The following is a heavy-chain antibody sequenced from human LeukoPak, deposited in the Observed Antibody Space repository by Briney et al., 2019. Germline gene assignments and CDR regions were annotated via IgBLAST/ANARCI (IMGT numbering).Heavy chain of an antibody. CDR1: GGSISSSNW. CDR3: ARDRYDFWSGYSNYYYYYYMDV. Sequence: SGTLSLTCAVSGGSISSSNWWSWVRQPPGKGLEWIGEIYHSGSTNYNPSLKSGVTISVDKSKNQFSLKLSSVTAADTAVYYCARDRYDFWSGYSNYYYYYYMDVWGKGTTVTVSS. D-gene: IGHD3-3*01. CDR2: IYHSGST. J-gene: IGHJ6*03. V-gene: IGHV4-4*02.